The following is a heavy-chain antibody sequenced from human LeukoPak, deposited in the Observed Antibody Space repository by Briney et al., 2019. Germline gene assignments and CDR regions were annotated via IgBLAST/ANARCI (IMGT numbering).Heavy chain of an antibody. Sequence: SETLSLTCTVSGGSISSYYWSWIRQPPGKGLEWIGYIYYSGSTNYNPSLKSRVTISVDTSKNQFSLKLSSVTAADTAVYYCATYYRASSFDYWGQGTLVTVSS. CDR2: IYYSGST. D-gene: IGHD2-21*01. J-gene: IGHJ4*02. CDR1: GGSISSYY. CDR3: ATYYRASSFDY. V-gene: IGHV4-59*08.